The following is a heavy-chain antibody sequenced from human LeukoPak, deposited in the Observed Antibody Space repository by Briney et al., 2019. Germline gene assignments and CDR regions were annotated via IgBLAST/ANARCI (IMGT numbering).Heavy chain of an antibody. CDR3: ARDPGSHDY. V-gene: IGHV3-21*01. D-gene: IGHD3-10*01. CDR1: GFTFSTYA. Sequence: GGSLRLSCAASGFTFSTYAMGWVRQAPGKGLEWVSSISSSSSYIYYADSVKGRFTISRDNAKNSLYLQMNSLRAADTAVYYCARDPGSHDYWGQGTLVTVSS. CDR2: ISSSSSYI. J-gene: IGHJ4*02.